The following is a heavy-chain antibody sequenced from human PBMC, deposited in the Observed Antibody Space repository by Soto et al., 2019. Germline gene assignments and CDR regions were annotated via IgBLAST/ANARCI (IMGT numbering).Heavy chain of an antibody. CDR2: MNPNSGNT. Sequence: GASVKVSCKASGCTFTSYAMHWVRQATGQGLEWMGWMNPNSGNTGYAQKFQGRVTMTRNTSISTAYMELSSLRSEDTAVYYCARVSWGWIRLFDYLGQGTLVTVSS. CDR3: ARVSWGWIRLFDY. J-gene: IGHJ4*02. D-gene: IGHD3-16*01. V-gene: IGHV1-8*02. CDR1: GCTFTSYA.